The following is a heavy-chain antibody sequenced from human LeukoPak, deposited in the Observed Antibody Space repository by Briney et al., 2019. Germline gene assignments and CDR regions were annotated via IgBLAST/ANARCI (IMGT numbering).Heavy chain of an antibody. CDR2: IYYSGST. CDR1: GGSISSSSYY. J-gene: IGHJ3*02. CDR3: ARDRTVRGAIVDAFDI. D-gene: IGHD3-10*01. Sequence: SETLSLTCTVSGGSISSSSYYWGWIRQPPGKGLEWIGSIYYSGSTYYNPSLKSRVTISVDTSKNQFSLKLSSVTAADTAVYYCARDRTVRGAIVDAFDIWGQGTMVTVSS. V-gene: IGHV4-39*07.